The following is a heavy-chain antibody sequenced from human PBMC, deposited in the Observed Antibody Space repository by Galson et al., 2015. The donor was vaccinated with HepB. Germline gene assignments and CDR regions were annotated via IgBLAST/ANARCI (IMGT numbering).Heavy chain of an antibody. J-gene: IGHJ6*02. D-gene: IGHD1-26*01. CDR2: ISAYNGNT. CDR3: ARDLVGSYYYYGMDV. CDR1: GYTFTSYG. V-gene: IGHV1-18*01. Sequence: SVKVSCKASGYTFTSYGISWVRQAPGQGLEWMGWISAYNGNTNYAQKLQGRVTMTTDTSTSTAYMELRSLRSDDTAVYYCARDLVGSYYYYGMDVWGQGTTVTVSS.